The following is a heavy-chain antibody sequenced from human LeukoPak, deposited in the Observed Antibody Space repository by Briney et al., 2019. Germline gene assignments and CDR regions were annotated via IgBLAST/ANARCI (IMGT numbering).Heavy chain of an antibody. J-gene: IGHJ4*02. Sequence: SETLSLTCTVSGGSISSGSYYWSWIRQPAGKGLEWIGRIYTSGSTNYNPSLKSRVTISVDTSKNQFSLKLSSVTAADTAVYYCARHDILTGRHFDVWGQGTLVTVSS. D-gene: IGHD3-9*01. CDR2: IYTSGST. CDR1: GGSISSGSYY. V-gene: IGHV4-61*02. CDR3: ARHDILTGRHFDV.